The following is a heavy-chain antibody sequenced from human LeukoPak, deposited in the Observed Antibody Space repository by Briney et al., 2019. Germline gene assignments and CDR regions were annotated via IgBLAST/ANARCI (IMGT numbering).Heavy chain of an antibody. D-gene: IGHD1-1*01. CDR3: ARGSTGTTSD. J-gene: IGHJ4*02. CDR1: GFTFSDHY. Sequence: PGGSLRLSCAASGFTFSDHYMDWVRQAPGKGLEWVGRIRTKSRSYTTEYAASVKGRFTVSRDDSKNSLYLQMSSLKSEDSAVYYCARGSTGTTSDWGQGALVTVSS. V-gene: IGHV3-72*01. CDR2: IRTKSRSYTT.